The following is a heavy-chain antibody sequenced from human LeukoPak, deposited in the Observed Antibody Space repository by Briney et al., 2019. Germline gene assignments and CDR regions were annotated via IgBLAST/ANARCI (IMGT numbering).Heavy chain of an antibody. CDR1: GYTFTSYG. CDR2: ISAYNGNT. Sequence: GASVKVSCKASGYTFTSYGISWVRQAPGQGLEWMGWISAYNGNTNYAQKLQGRVTMTTDTSTSTAYMELRSLRSEDTAVYYCARVPVDCSSTSCYRYYYYYMDVWGKGTTVTISS. J-gene: IGHJ6*03. CDR3: ARVPVDCSSTSCYRYYYYYMDV. V-gene: IGHV1-18*01. D-gene: IGHD2-2*01.